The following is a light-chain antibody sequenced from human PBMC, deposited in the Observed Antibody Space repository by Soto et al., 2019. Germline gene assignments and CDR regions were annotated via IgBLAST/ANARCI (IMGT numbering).Light chain of an antibody. CDR3: QQYHSAHLT. CDR1: QSVLYSPNNKTY. V-gene: IGKV4-1*01. Sequence: DIVMTQSPDSLAVSLGERATINCKSSQSVLYSPNNKTYLAWYQQKPGQPPRLVVYWASTRESEVPDRFSGSGSGTDFTLTISSLQAEDAAFYYCQQYHSAHLTFGQGTKVEIK. CDR2: WAS. J-gene: IGKJ1*01.